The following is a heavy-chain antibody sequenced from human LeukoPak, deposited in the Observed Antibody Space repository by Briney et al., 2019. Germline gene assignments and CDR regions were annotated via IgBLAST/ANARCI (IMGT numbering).Heavy chain of an antibody. J-gene: IGHJ3*02. CDR3: ARGRLDSIVVVVAATKQNAFDI. CDR2: ISGTGSYI. CDR1: GFTFSPYS. Sequence: GGSLRLSCAASGFTFSPYSMNWVRQAPGKGLEWVSSISGTGSYIYYADSVKGRFTISRDNAKNSLYLQMNSLRAEDTAVYYCARGRLDSIVVVVAATKQNAFDIWGQGTMVTVSS. D-gene: IGHD2-15*01. V-gene: IGHV3-21*01.